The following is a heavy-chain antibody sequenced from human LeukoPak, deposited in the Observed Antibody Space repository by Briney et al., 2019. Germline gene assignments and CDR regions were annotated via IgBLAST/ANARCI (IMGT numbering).Heavy chain of an antibody. J-gene: IGHJ6*03. CDR3: ARASTRGYFDWLGYYYYMDV. D-gene: IGHD3-9*01. CDR1: GGTFSSYA. Sequence: SVKVSCKASGGTFSSYAISWVRQAPGQGLERMGGIIPIFGTANYAQKFQGRVTITADESTSTAYMELSSLRSEDTAVYYCARASTRGYFDWLGYYYYMDVWGKGTTVTISS. V-gene: IGHV1-69*13. CDR2: IIPIFGTA.